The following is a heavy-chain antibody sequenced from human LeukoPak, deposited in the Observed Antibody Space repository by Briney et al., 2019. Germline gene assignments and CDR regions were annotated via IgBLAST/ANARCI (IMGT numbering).Heavy chain of an antibody. V-gene: IGHV4-61*02. CDR2: IYTSGST. Sequence: SQTLSLTCTVSGGSISSGGYYWSWIRQPAGKGLEWIGRIYTSGSTNYNPSLKSRVTMSVDTSKNQFSLKLSSVTAADTAVYYCARGWEYQPSAGNYFDYWGQGTLVTVSS. CDR1: GGSISSGGYY. D-gene: IGHD2-2*01. CDR3: ARGWEYQPSAGNYFDY. J-gene: IGHJ4*02.